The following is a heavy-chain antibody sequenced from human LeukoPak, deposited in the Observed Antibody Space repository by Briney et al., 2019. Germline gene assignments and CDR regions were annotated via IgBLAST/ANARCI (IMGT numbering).Heavy chain of an antibody. CDR2: IHYSGMT. D-gene: IGHD4-17*01. CDR3: ARVSDYGDYGSFGY. CDR1: GGSISTYY. Sequence: SETLSLTCTVSGGSISTYYWSWIRQPPGRGLEWIAYIHYSGMTNSNPSLRSRVTISVDTSRNQFSLKLSSVTAADTAVYYCARVSDYGDYGSFGYWGQGALVTVSS. J-gene: IGHJ4*02. V-gene: IGHV4-59*01.